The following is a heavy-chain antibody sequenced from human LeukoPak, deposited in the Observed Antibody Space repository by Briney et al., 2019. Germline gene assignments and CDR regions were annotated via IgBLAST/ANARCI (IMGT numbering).Heavy chain of an antibody. Sequence: QPGGSLRLSCAASGFTFSSYAMSWVRQAPGKGLEWVSAISGSGGSTYYADSVKGRFTISRDNSKNTLYLQMNSLRAEDTAVYYCARESIVVVTGQISYWGQGTLVTVSS. CDR1: GFTFSSYA. CDR3: ARESIVVVTGQISY. D-gene: IGHD2-21*02. CDR2: ISGSGGST. J-gene: IGHJ4*02. V-gene: IGHV3-23*01.